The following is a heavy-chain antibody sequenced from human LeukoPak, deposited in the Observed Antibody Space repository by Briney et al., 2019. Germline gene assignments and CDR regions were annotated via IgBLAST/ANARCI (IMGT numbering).Heavy chain of an antibody. CDR2: ITPYSGDT. CDR1: GYTFTGYY. D-gene: IGHD5-12*01. CDR3: ARPDLYGHSGSIDY. Sequence: ASVKVSCKSSGYTFTGYYIHWVRQAPGQGLEWMGCITPYSGDTNYAQKFQGRVTMTRDMSITTSYMELTRLTSDDSAVYYCARPDLYGHSGSIDYWGQGTPVIVYS. J-gene: IGHJ4*02. V-gene: IGHV1-2*02.